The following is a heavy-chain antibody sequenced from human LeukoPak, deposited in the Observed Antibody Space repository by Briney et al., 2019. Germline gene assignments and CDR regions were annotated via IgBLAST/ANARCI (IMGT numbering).Heavy chain of an antibody. CDR3: ANGKGRGYYFDY. J-gene: IGHJ4*02. CDR1: GGSISSGGYY. CDR2: IYYSGST. Sequence: PSETLSLTCTVSGGSISSGGYYWSWIRQHPGKGLEWIGYIYYSGSTYYNPSLKSRVTISVDTSKNQFSLKLSSVTAADTAVYYCANGKGRGYYFDYWGQGTLVTVSS. V-gene: IGHV4-31*03.